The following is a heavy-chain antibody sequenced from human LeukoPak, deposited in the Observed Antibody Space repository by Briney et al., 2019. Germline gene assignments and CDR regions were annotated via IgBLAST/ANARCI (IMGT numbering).Heavy chain of an antibody. Sequence: PGGSLRLSCADSGFTFSSYSMNWVRQAPGKGLEWVSSISSSSSYIYYADSVKGRFTISRDNAKNSLYLQMNSLRAEDTAVYYCARATYDYGDYLVESDAFDIWGQGTMVTVSS. V-gene: IGHV3-21*01. CDR3: ARATYDYGDYLVESDAFDI. D-gene: IGHD4-17*01. CDR2: ISSSSSYI. CDR1: GFTFSSYS. J-gene: IGHJ3*02.